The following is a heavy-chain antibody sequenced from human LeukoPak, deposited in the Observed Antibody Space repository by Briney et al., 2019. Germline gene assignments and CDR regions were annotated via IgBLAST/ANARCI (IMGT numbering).Heavy chain of an antibody. D-gene: IGHD2-15*01. V-gene: IGHV1-2*06. CDR2: INPNSGGT. CDR1: GYTFTGYY. J-gene: IGHJ6*02. Sequence: ASVKVSCKASGYTFTGYYMHWVRQAPGQGLEWMGRINPNSGGTNYAQKFQGRVTMTRDTSISTAYMELSRLRSDDTAVYYCARHTTPYYGMDVWGQGTTVTVS. CDR3: ARHTTPYYGMDV.